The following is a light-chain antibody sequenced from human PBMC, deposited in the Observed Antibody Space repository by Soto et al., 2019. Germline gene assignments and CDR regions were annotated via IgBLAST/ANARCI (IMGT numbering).Light chain of an antibody. CDR3: SSFTSSITYV. Sequence: QSVLTQPPSVSGSPGQSVTISCTGTSSDVGSYNRLSWYQQPPGTAPKLIMYEVNTRPSGVPDRFSGSKSGSTASLTISGLQAEDEADYYCSSFTSSITYVFGTGTKVTVL. CDR1: SSDVGSYNR. CDR2: EVN. V-gene: IGLV2-18*02. J-gene: IGLJ1*01.